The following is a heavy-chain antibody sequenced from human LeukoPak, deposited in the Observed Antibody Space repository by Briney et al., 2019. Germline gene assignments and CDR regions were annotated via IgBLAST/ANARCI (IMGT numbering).Heavy chain of an antibody. CDR1: GGSISSSSYY. J-gene: IGHJ4*02. D-gene: IGHD4-17*01. CDR2: IYYSGST. CDR3: ASYVNDHGDYCFDY. V-gene: IGHV4-39*01. Sequence: SETLSLTCTVSGGSISSSSYYWGWIRQPPGKGLEWIGSIYYSGSTYYNPSLKSRVTISVDTSKNQFSLKLSSVTAADTAVYYCASYVNDHGDYCFDYWGQGTLVTVSS.